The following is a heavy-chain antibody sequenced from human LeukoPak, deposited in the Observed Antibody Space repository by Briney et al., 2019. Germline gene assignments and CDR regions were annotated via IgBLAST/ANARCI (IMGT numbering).Heavy chain of an antibody. Sequence: PGGSLRLSCAASGFTFSRSNMDWVRQAPGKGLEWVSYINTGSNSIYYADSVKGRFTISRDNAANSLYLQMNSLRAEDTAVYYCARGIGYYDILTGYDPRIYFDYWGQGTLVTVSS. D-gene: IGHD3-9*01. V-gene: IGHV3-48*04. CDR2: INTGSNSI. CDR3: ARGIGYYDILTGYDPRIYFDY. CDR1: GFTFSRSN. J-gene: IGHJ4*02.